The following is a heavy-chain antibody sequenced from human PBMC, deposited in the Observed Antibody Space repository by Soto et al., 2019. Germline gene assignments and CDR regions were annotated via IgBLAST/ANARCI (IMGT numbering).Heavy chain of an antibody. CDR1: GYTFTSYD. Sequence: ASVKVSCKASGYTFTSYDIYWVRQATGQGLEWMGWMNPNSGHTGYAQKFQGRVTMTRNTSISAAYMELSRLRSDDTAVYYCARDTQGITMVRGVIPYFDYWGQGTLVTVSS. CDR3: ARDTQGITMVRGVIPYFDY. D-gene: IGHD3-10*01. CDR2: MNPNSGHT. J-gene: IGHJ4*02. V-gene: IGHV1-8*01.